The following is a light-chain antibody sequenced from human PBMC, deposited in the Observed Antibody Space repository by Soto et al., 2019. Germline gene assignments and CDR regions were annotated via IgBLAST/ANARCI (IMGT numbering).Light chain of an antibody. J-gene: IGKJ5*01. CDR3: QQYDNWPIT. V-gene: IGKV3-20*01. CDR2: GAS. CDR1: QSVSSSY. Sequence: IVLTQSPGTLSLSPGERATLSCRASQSVSSSYLAWYQQKPGQAPRLLIYGASSRATGIPDRFSGSGSGTDFTLTISSLQSEDFAVYYCQQYDNWPITFGHGTLLEIK.